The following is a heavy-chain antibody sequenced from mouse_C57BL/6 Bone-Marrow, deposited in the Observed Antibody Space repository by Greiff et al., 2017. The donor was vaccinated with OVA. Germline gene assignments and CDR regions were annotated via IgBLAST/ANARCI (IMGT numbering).Heavy chain of an antibody. V-gene: IGHV1-82*01. Sequence: VQLQQSGPELVKPGASVKISCKASGYAFSSSWMNWVKQRPGKGIEWIGRIYPGDGDTNYNGKFKGKATLTADKSSSTAYMQLSSLTSEDSAVYFCARTLDYYGSSPYWYCDVWGTGTTVTVSS. D-gene: IGHD1-1*01. CDR2: IYPGDGDT. CDR1: GYAFSSSW. CDR3: ARTLDYYGSSPYWYCDV. J-gene: IGHJ1*03.